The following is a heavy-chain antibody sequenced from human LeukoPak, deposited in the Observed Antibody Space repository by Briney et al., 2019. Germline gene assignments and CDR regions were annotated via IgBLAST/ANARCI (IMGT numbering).Heavy chain of an antibody. D-gene: IGHD3-10*01. CDR2: ISSTSSYI. CDR1: GFTFSSYE. J-gene: IGHJ4*02. CDR3: ARPEAGSNFGVDY. V-gene: IGHV3-21*01. Sequence: PGGSLRLSCAASGFTFSSYEMNWVRQAPGKGLEWVSCISSTSSYIHYADSVKGRFTISRDNAKNSLYLQMNSLGAEDTAVYYCARPEAGSNFGVDYWGQGTLVTVSS.